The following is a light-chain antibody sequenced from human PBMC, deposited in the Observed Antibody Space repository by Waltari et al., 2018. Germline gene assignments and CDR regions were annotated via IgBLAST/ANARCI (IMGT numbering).Light chain of an antibody. J-gene: IGLJ2*01. CDR1: RSNIGDFS. CDR2: SDY. CDR3: AAWDDSLSGVV. V-gene: IGLV1-44*01. Sequence: QPVLTQPPSVSGTPGQRVPISCSGRRSNIGDFSVNWYQHLPGSAPRLLIYSDYQRPSGVPDRFSGSKSGTSASLVVSGLQSDDEADYYCAAWDDSLSGVVFGGGTKLTVL.